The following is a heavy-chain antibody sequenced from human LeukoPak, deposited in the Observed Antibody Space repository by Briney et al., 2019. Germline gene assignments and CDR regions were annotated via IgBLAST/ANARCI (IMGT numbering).Heavy chain of an antibody. J-gene: IGHJ5*02. Sequence: SETLSLTCTVSGGSVSSYYWSWIRQPPGKGLEWIGYIYYSGSTNYNPSLKSRVTISVDTSKNQFSLKLSSVTAADTAVYYCARYCSGGSCYSNWFDPWGQGTLVTVSS. D-gene: IGHD2-15*01. CDR1: GGSVSSYY. V-gene: IGHV4-59*08. CDR2: IYYSGST. CDR3: ARYCSGGSCYSNWFDP.